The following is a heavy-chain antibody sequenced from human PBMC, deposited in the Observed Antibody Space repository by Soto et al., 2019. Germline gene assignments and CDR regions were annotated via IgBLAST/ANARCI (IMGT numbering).Heavy chain of an antibody. CDR1: GFTFSSYG. V-gene: IGHV3-30*18. CDR3: AKGYVLRFLEWLLSANNWFDQ. Sequence: QVQLVESGGGVVQPGRSLRLSCAASGFTFSSYGMHWVRQAPGKGLEWVAVISYDGSNKYYADSVKGRFTISRDNSKNTLYLQMKSLRAEDTAVYYCAKGYVLRFLEWLLSANNWFDQWCQGTLVTVSS. CDR2: ISYDGSNK. D-gene: IGHD3-3*01. J-gene: IGHJ5*02.